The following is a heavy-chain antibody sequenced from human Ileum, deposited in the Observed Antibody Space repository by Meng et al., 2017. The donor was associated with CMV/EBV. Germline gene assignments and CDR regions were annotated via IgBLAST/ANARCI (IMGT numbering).Heavy chain of an antibody. CDR1: GGSFSGYY. Sequence: QVQQQQWGAGLLKPSETLSLTCAVYGGSFSGYYWSWIRQPPGKGLEWIGEINHSGSTNYNPSLKSRVTISVDTSKNQFSLKLSSVTAADTAVYYCARGVAGGPFDYWGQGTLVTVSS. CDR3: ARGVAGGPFDY. CDR2: INHSGST. V-gene: IGHV4-34*01. J-gene: IGHJ4*02. D-gene: IGHD2-15*01.